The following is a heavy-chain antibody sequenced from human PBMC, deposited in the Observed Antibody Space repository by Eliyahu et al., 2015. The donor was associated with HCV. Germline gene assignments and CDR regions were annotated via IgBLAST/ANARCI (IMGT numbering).Heavy chain of an antibody. CDR3: AKGLGAIEVSH. CDR1: GLPFSSYT. Sequence: EVQLLESGGGLIQPGGSLRLSCAASGLPFSSYTMSWVRQAPGKGLEWVSVISGSGGSTYYADSVKGRFTISRDNSKNTLYLEMNSLRAEDTAVYYCAKGLGAIEVSHWGQGTLVTVSS. J-gene: IGHJ4*02. V-gene: IGHV3-23*01. D-gene: IGHD1-26*01. CDR2: ISGSGGST.